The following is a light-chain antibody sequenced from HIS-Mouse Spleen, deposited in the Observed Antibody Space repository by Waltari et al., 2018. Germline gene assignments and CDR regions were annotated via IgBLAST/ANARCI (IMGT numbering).Light chain of an antibody. CDR1: SSDVGGYNY. V-gene: IGLV2-8*01. CDR2: EVS. Sequence: QSALTQPPSASGSPGQSVTIPCTGTSSDVGGYNYVSWYQPHPGKAPKLMIYEVSKRPSGVPDRFSGSKSGNKASLTVSGLQAEDEADYYCSSYAGSNNVVFGGGTKLTVL. J-gene: IGLJ2*01. CDR3: SSYAGSNNVV.